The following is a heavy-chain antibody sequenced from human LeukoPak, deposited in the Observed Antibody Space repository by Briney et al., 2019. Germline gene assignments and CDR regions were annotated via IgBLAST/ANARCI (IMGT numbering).Heavy chain of an antibody. CDR3: ARAKRNGYARSGYYYYMDV. Sequence: GASVKVSCKASGYTFSGFYIHWVRQAPGQGLEWMGWINPNSGGTNYAQKFQGRVTMTRDTSISTAYMELSRLRSDDTAVYYCARAKRNGYARSGYYYYMDVWGKGTTVTISS. CDR1: GYTFSGFY. CDR2: INPNSGGT. V-gene: IGHV1-2*02. D-gene: IGHD5-24*01. J-gene: IGHJ6*03.